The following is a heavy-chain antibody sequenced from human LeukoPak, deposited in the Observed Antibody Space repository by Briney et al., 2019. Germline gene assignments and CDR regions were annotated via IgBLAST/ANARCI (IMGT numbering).Heavy chain of an antibody. D-gene: IGHD2-2*01. V-gene: IGHV1-18*01. CDR2: ISAYSGDT. Sequence: ASVKVSCKASGYTFNICGISWVRQAPGQGLEWLGWISAYSGDTHYARKFQGRVTMTTDTSTRTAYMDLSSLTSDDTAVYYCARGADCSSTSCKFDYWGQGTLVTVSS. CDR3: ARGADCSSTSCKFDY. J-gene: IGHJ4*02. CDR1: GYTFNICG.